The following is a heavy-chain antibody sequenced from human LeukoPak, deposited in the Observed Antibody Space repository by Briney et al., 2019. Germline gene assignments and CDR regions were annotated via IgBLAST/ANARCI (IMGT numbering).Heavy chain of an antibody. J-gene: IGHJ4*02. CDR2: IYYSGST. CDR3: ARDLRLRFLGTYYFDY. Sequence: PSETLSLTRSVSGGSISSSSFYWGWIRQPPGKGLEWIGSIYYSGSTYYNPSLKSRVTISVDTSKNQFSLKLSSVTAADTAVYYCARDLRLRFLGTYYFDYWGQGTLVTVSS. D-gene: IGHD3-3*01. CDR1: GGSISSSSFY. V-gene: IGHV4-39*07.